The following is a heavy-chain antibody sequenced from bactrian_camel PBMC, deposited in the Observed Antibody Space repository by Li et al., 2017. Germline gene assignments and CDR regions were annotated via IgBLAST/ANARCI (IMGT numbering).Heavy chain of an antibody. CDR2: VYTDGVTI. J-gene: IGHJ4*01. V-gene: IGHV3S54*01. Sequence: HVQLVESGGGSVQAGGSLKLSCAASGNIFSTHCVAWFRQAPGKEREGVAVVYTDGVTIYYADSVKGRFTISRDSAKNTVYLQMNSLKSEDTALYYCAIDRSYYSDYHVGLLNYWGQGTQVTVS. D-gene: IGHD4*01. CDR3: AIDRSYYSDYHVGLLNY. CDR1: GNIFSTHC.